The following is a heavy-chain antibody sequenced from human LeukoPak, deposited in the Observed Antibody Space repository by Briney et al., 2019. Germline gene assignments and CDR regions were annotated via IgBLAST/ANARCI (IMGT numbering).Heavy chain of an antibody. CDR2: MNPNSGGT. CDR1: GYTFTGYY. D-gene: IGHD3-22*01. Sequence: ASVKVSCKASGYTFTGYYMHWVRQAPGQGLEWMGWMNPNSGGTNYAQKFQGRVTMTRDTSISTAYMELSRLRSDDTAVYYCARGSVRYDSSGYHFFDYWGQGTLVTVSS. CDR3: ARGSVRYDSSGYHFFDY. J-gene: IGHJ4*02. V-gene: IGHV1-2*02.